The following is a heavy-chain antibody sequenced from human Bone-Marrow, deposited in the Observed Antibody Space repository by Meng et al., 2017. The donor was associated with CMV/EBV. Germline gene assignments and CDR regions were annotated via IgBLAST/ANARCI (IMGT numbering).Heavy chain of an antibody. D-gene: IGHD3-3*01. CDR2: INPNSGGT. CDR1: GYTFTGYY. CDR3: ARVGRAVLGVVNLYYYYYGMDV. Sequence: ASVKVSCKASGYTFTGYYMHWVRQAPGQGLEWMGWINPNSGGTNYAQKLQGRVTMTRDTSTSTAYMELSRLRSYDTAVYYCARVGRAVLGVVNLYYYYYGMDVWGQGTTVTVSS. V-gene: IGHV1-2*02. J-gene: IGHJ6*02.